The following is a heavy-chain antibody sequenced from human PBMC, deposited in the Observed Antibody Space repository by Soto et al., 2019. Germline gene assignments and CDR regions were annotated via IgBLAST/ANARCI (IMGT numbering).Heavy chain of an antibody. V-gene: IGHV1-18*01. D-gene: IGHD2-2*01. J-gene: IGHJ6*02. CDR1: GYTFTNYG. CDR3: ARGTSCSSTGCYDNFDYGLAV. Sequence: QVQLVQSGPEVKNPGASLKVSCKASGYTFTNYGITWVRQAPGQGLEWMEWITASNGNANYAREIQGRLTLTRDTATNTASMELRSLRSDDTAVYYCARGTSCSSTGCYDNFDYGLAVWGQGTTVIVSS. CDR2: ITASNGNA.